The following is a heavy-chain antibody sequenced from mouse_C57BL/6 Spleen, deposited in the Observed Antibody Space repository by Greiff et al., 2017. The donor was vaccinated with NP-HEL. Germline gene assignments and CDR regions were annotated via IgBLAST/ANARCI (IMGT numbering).Heavy chain of an antibody. J-gene: IGHJ2*01. V-gene: IGHV1-81*01. CDR1: GYTFTSYG. Sequence: VMLVESGAELARPGASVKLSCKASGYTFTSYGISWVKQRTGQGLEWIGEIYPRSGNTYYNEKFKGKATLTADKSSSTAYMELRSLTSEDSAVYFCASYYYGSSYVYFDYWGQGTTLTVSS. CDR2: IYPRSGNT. D-gene: IGHD1-1*01. CDR3: ASYYYGSSYVYFDY.